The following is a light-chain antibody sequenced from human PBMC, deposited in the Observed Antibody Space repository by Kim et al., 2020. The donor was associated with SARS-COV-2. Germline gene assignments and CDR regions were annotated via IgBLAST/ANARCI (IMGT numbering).Light chain of an antibody. CDR2: AAS. V-gene: IGKV1-12*01. CDR3: QQSYSLPPT. CDR1: AGISTW. Sequence: DIQMTQSPSSVSASVGDSVTMTCRARAGISTWLAWYQQKPGKAPNLLIYAASELQSEVPSRFSGSGSGTVFTLTINSLQPEDIGTYFCQQSYSLPPTFGPGTKVDIK. J-gene: IGKJ3*01.